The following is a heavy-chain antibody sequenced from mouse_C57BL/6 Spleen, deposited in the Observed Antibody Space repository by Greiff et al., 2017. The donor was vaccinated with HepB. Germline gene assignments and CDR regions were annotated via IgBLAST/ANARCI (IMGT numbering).Heavy chain of an antibody. CDR2: IYPGGGYT. V-gene: IGHV1-63*01. CDR1: GYTFTNYW. CDR3: ARRGTGAMDY. J-gene: IGHJ4*01. D-gene: IGHD3-3*01. Sequence: VQGVESGAELVRPGTSVKMSCKASGYTFTNYWIGWAKQRPGHGLEWIGDIYPGGGYTNYNEKFKGKATLTADKSSSTAYMQFSSLTSEDSAIYYCARRGTGAMDYWGQGTSVTVSS.